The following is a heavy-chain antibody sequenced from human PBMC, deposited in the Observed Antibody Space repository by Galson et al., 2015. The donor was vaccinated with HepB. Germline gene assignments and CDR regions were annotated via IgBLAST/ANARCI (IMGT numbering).Heavy chain of an antibody. J-gene: IGHJ4*02. CDR1: GFTFSSYS. Sequence: SLRLSCAASGFTFSSYSMNWVRQAPGKGLEWVSYISSSSSTIYYADSVKGRFTISRDNAKNSLYLQMNSLRAEDTAVYYCARGAQYCSGGSCSPRFDYWGQGTLVTVSS. CDR2: ISSSSSTI. D-gene: IGHD2-15*01. V-gene: IGHV3-48*04. CDR3: ARGAQYCSGGSCSPRFDY.